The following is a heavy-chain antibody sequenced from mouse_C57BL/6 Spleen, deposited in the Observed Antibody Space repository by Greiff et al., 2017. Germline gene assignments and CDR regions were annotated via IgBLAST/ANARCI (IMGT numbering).Heavy chain of an antibody. CDR2: IDPSDSYT. CDR1: GYTFTSYW. V-gene: IGHV1-59*01. J-gene: IGHJ2*01. D-gene: IGHD1-1*01. CDR3: AREGIYYGSSFDY. Sequence: VQLQQPGAELVRPGTSVKLSCKASGYTFTSYWMHWVKQRPGQGLEWIGVIDPSDSYTNSNQKFKGKATLTVDTSSSTAYMQLSSLTSEDSAVYYCAREGIYYGSSFDYWGQGTTLTVSS.